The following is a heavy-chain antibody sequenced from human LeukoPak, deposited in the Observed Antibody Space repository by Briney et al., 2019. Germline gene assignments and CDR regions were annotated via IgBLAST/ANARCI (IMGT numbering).Heavy chain of an antibody. CDR1: GGSISSYY. CDR2: IYYSGST. Sequence: SETLSLTCTVSGGSISSYYWSWIRHPPGKGLELIGYIYYSGSTNYNPSLKSRVTISVDTSKNQFSLKLSSVTAADTAVYYCARVPLNYYYYYMDVWGKGTTVTVSS. J-gene: IGHJ6*03. V-gene: IGHV4-59*01. CDR3: ARVPLNYYYYYMDV.